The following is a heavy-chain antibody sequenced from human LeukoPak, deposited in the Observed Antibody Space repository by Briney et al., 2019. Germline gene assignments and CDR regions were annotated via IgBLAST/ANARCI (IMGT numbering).Heavy chain of an antibody. Sequence: GESLKISCKGSGYSFTSYWIGWVRQMPGKGLEWMGIIYPGDSDTRYSPSFQGQVTISADKSISTAYLQWSSLKASDTAMYYCARAATYYYGSGSDAFDIWGQGTMVTVSS. CDR2: IYPGDSDT. V-gene: IGHV5-51*01. CDR3: ARAATYYYGSGSDAFDI. J-gene: IGHJ3*02. D-gene: IGHD3-10*01. CDR1: GYSFTSYW.